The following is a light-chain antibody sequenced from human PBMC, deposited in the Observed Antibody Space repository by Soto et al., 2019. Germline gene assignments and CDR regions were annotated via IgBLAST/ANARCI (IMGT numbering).Light chain of an antibody. CDR3: QQRGSWPQLT. CDR1: QSVGSS. Sequence: DILLTQSPATLSLSRGERATLSCRASQSVGSSLAWFQQKPGQPPRLLIYDASNRATGIPARFSGSGSGTDFTLTIRSLEPEDFAVYYCQQRGSWPQLTFGGGTKVEI. CDR2: DAS. J-gene: IGKJ4*01. V-gene: IGKV3-11*01.